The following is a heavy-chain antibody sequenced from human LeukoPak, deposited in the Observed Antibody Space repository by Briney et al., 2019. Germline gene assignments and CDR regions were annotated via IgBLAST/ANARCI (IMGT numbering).Heavy chain of an antibody. CDR3: ARDPSCSSTSCYWTIHYYYGMDV. D-gene: IGHD2-2*01. Sequence: GASVKVSCKASGYTFTGYYMHWVRQAPGQGLEWMGWISAYNGNTNYAQKLQGRVTMTTDTSTSTAYMELRSLRSDDTAVYYCARDPSCSSTSCYWTIHYYYGMDVWGQGTTVTVSS. CDR1: GYTFTGYY. CDR2: ISAYNGNT. V-gene: IGHV1-18*04. J-gene: IGHJ6*02.